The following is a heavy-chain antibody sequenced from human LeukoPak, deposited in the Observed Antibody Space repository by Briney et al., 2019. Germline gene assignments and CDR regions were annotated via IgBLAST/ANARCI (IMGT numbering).Heavy chain of an antibody. CDR2: IFYSGST. J-gene: IGHJ3*02. CDR3: AKSNGYGLIDI. Sequence: SETLSLTCTVSGGSISSGYYWGWVRQPPGKALEWIGNIFYSGSTYYSPSLKSRLTISLDTSRNQFSLKLNSVTAADTAVYYCAKSNGYGLIDIWGQGTMVTVSS. D-gene: IGHD3-10*01. CDR1: GGSISSGYY. V-gene: IGHV4-39*07.